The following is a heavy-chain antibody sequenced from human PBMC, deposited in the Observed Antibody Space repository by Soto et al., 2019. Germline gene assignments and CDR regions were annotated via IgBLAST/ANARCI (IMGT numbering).Heavy chain of an antibody. CDR2: INHSGST. J-gene: IGHJ6*02. Sequence: QVQLQQWGAGLLKPSETLSLTCAVYGGSFSGYYWSWIRQPPGKGLEWIGEINHSGSTNYNPSLKSRVTRSVDTSKNQFSLKLSSVTAADTAVYYCAVADTGDYYYGMDVWGQGTTVTVSS. CDR1: GGSFSGYY. CDR3: AVADTGDYYYGMDV. D-gene: IGHD2-15*01. V-gene: IGHV4-34*01.